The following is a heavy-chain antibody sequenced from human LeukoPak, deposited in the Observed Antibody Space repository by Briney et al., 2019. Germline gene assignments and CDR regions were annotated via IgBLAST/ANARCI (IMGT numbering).Heavy chain of an antibody. D-gene: IGHD1-26*01. V-gene: IGHV3-7*01. Sequence: GGSLRLSCAASGFTFSSYWMSWVRQAPGKGLEWVANIKQDGSEKYYADSVKGRFTISGDNSKNTLYLQMNSLRAEDTAVYYCARAIVGATDFDYWGQGTLVTVSS. CDR1: GFTFSSYW. CDR3: ARAIVGATDFDY. CDR2: IKQDGSEK. J-gene: IGHJ4*02.